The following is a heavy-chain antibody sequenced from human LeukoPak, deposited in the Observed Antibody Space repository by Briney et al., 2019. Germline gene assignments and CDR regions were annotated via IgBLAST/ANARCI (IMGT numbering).Heavy chain of an antibody. J-gene: IGHJ3*02. V-gene: IGHV4-30-2*01. CDR2: IYHSGST. CDR1: GGSISSGGYS. D-gene: IGHD3-22*01. CDR3: ARASQDYYDSSGYYSDAFDI. Sequence: SETLSLTCAVSGGSISSGGYSWSWIRQPPGKGLEWIGYIYHSGSTYYNPSLKSRVTVSVDRSKSQFSLKLSSVTAADTAVYYCARASQDYYDSSGYYSDAFDIWGQGTMVTVSS.